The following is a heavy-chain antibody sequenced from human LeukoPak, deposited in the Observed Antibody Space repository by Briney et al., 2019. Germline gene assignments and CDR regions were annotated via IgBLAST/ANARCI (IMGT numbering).Heavy chain of an antibody. CDR2: ISGSGGST. V-gene: IGHV3-23*01. Sequence: GGSLRLSCAASGFTFSSYGMSWVRQAPGKGLEWVSAISGSGGSTYYADSVKGRFTISRDNSKNTLYLQMNSLRAEDTAVFYCAKIAETSGSYGQGYDYWGQGTLVTVSS. CDR3: AKIAETSGSYGQGYDY. D-gene: IGHD1-26*01. J-gene: IGHJ4*02. CDR1: GFTFSSYG.